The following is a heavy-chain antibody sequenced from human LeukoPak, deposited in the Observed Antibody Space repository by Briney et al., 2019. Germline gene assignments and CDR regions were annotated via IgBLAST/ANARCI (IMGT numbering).Heavy chain of an antibody. J-gene: IGHJ4*02. D-gene: IGHD1-26*01. CDR1: GGSISSSSYY. CDR2: IYYSGST. Sequence: SETLSLTCTVSGGSISSSSYYWGWIRQPPGKGLEWIGSIYYSGSTYYNPSLKSRVTISVDTSKNQFSLKLSSVTAADTAVYYCAREGGVSGSYFRMASPNYYFDYWGQGTLVTVSS. V-gene: IGHV4-39*07. CDR3: AREGGVSGSYFRMASPNYYFDY.